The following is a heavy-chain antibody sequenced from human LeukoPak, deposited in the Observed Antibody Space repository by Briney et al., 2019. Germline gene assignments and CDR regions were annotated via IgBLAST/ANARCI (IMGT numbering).Heavy chain of an antibody. J-gene: IGHJ5*02. Sequence: SETLSLTCTVSGGSISSSSYYWGWIRQPPGKGLEWIGSIYYSGSTYYNPSLKRRVTISVDTSKNQFSLKLSSVTAADTAVYYCARMVVVAATADWFDPWGQGTLVTVSS. D-gene: IGHD2-15*01. CDR3: ARMVVVAATADWFDP. V-gene: IGHV4-39*01. CDR1: GGSISSSSYY. CDR2: IYYSGST.